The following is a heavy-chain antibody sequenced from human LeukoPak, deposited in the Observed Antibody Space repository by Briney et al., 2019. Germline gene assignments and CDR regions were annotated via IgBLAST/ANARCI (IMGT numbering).Heavy chain of an antibody. CDR3: ARQYAYYYGSGAHFQH. D-gene: IGHD3-10*01. V-gene: IGHV4-39*01. CDR1: GGSISSSSYY. CDR2: IYYSGST. J-gene: IGHJ1*01. Sequence: SETLSLTCTVSGGSISSSSYYWGWIRQPPGKGLEWIGSIYYSGSTYYNPSLKSRVTISVDTSKNQFSLKLSSVTAAETAVYYCARQYAYYYGSGAHFQHWGQGTLVTVSS.